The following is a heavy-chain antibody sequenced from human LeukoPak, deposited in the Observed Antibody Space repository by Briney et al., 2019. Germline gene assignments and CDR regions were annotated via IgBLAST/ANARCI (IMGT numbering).Heavy chain of an antibody. CDR2: IIPIFGTA. Sequence: GSSVKVSCKASGGTFSSYAISWVRQAPGQGLEWMGGIIPIFGTANYAQKFQGRVTITTDESTSTAYMELSSLRSEDTAVYYCARDHNSSGWNEEPAYFDYWGQGTLVTVSS. V-gene: IGHV1-69*05. CDR3: ARDHNSSGWNEEPAYFDY. CDR1: GGTFSSYA. J-gene: IGHJ4*02. D-gene: IGHD6-19*01.